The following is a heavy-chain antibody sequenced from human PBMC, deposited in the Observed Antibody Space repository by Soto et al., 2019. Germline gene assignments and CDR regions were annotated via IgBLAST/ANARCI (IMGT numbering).Heavy chain of an antibody. D-gene: IGHD1-26*01. Sequence: EVQLVESGGGLVQPGRSLRLSCTASGFTCDNYAMHWVRQTPGTGLEWVSGLSRDSGSVGYADSVRGRFTVSRDNAKNSLYLQMNSLRTEDTALYYCAKDKEVGATMAAPFFDHGGQGTLVTVSS. J-gene: IGHJ4*02. CDR2: LSRDSGSV. V-gene: IGHV3-9*01. CDR3: AKDKEVGATMAAPFFDH. CDR1: GFTCDNYA.